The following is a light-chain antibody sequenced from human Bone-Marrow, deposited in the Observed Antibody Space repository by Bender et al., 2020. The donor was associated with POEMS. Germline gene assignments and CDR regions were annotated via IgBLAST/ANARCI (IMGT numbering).Light chain of an antibody. CDR2: ANI. V-gene: IGLV1-40*01. J-gene: IGLJ3*02. CDR1: IYNIGAGFG. CDR3: QSYDSDLNGWV. Sequence: QSALTQPASVSGSPGQSITISCTGSIYNIGAGFGVNWYQHLPGTAPKLLIYANINRPSEIPDRFSGSQSGTSASLAITGLQSEDEAAYFCQSYDSDLNGWVFGGGTKLTVL.